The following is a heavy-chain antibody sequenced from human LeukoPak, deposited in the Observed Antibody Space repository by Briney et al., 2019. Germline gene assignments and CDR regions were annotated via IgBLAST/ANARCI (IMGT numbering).Heavy chain of an antibody. CDR2: IYYNGNT. CDR1: GGSLSPYN. CDR3: ARGGSRAVTAVIVDY. J-gene: IGHJ4*02. Sequence: SSETLSLTCTVSGGSLSPYNRNWIRQPPGKGLEWIGYIYYNGNTNYNPSLKSRASISIDTSKQQFSLRLSSVTAADTAIYYCARGGSRAVTAVIVDYWGQGNLVTVSP. D-gene: IGHD4-17*01. V-gene: IGHV4-59*01.